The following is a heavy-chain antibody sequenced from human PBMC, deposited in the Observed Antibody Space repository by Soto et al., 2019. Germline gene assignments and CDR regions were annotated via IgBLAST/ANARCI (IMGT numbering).Heavy chain of an antibody. D-gene: IGHD2-15*01. J-gene: IGHJ2*01. CDR1: GFTLSTYW. V-gene: IGHV3-74*01. CDR3: ARELGGGILPIDL. Sequence: EVQLLESGGGLVQPGGSLRLSCAASGFTLSTYWMHWVRQGPGKGLLWVSRINGDGSSTAYADSVKSRFTISRDNAKNTVSLQMNSLIAEDTAVYYCARELGGGILPIDLWGQGTLVTVSS. CDR2: INGDGSST.